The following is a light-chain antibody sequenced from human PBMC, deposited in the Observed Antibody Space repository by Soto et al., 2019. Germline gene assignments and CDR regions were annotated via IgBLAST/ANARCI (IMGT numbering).Light chain of an antibody. V-gene: IGKV3-11*01. CDR1: QSVSSY. J-gene: IGKJ4*01. CDR2: DTS. CDR3: QQRSYWLT. Sequence: EIVLTQSPGTLSLSPGERATLSCRASQSVSSYLAWYQQKPGQAPRLLIYDTSNRATGVPARFSGSGFGTDFTLTISSLEPEDSAVYYCQQRSYWLTFGEGTKVDIK.